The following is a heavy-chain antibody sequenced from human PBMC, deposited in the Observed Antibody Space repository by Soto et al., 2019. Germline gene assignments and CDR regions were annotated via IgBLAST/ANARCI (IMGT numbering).Heavy chain of an antibody. CDR2: IIPIFGTA. J-gene: IGHJ3*02. Sequence: QVQLVQSGAEVKKPGSSVKVSCKASGGTFSSYAISGVRQAPGQGLEWMGGIIPIFGTANYAKKFQGRVTITAEDSPSTAYRGLRSLKSEDTAVYYWAGGPGLATITVAFDTWGQGTMFTVSS. D-gene: IGHD5-12*01. CDR3: AGGPGLATITVAFDT. V-gene: IGHV1-69*01. CDR1: GGTFSSYA.